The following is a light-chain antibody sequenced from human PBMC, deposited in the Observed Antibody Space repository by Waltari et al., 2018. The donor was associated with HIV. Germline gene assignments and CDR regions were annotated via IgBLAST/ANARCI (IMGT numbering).Light chain of an antibody. CDR1: SSDIGGHAF. CDR3: SSYSSTSSYV. CDR2: DVN. J-gene: IGLJ1*01. V-gene: IGLV2-14*03. Sequence: QSALTQPASVSGSPGQSVTISCTGTSSDIGGHAFVSWYQRHPGKAPKLLVYDVNRRPSWVSDRFSASRSGNTASLTISGLQADDEADYFCSSYSSTSSYVFGAGTSVIVL.